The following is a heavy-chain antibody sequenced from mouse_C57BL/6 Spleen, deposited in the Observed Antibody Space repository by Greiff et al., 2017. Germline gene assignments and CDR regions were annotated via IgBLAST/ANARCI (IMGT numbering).Heavy chain of an antibody. J-gene: IGHJ3*01. CDR3: AREGNYGSSLWFAY. V-gene: IGHV1-39*01. CDR1: GYSFTDYN. CDR2: INPNYGTT. D-gene: IGHD1-1*01. Sequence: VQLQPSGPALVKPGASVKISCKASGYSFTDYNMNWVKQSNGKSLEWIGVINPNYGTTSYNQKFKGKATLTVDQSSSTAYMQLNSLTSEDSAVYVCAREGNYGSSLWFAYWGQGTLGSVSA.